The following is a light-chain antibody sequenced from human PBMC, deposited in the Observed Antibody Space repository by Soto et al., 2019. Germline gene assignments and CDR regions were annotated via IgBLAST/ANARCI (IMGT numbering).Light chain of an antibody. J-gene: IGLJ2*01. CDR2: GNY. Sequence: QSVLTQPPSVSGAPGQRVTISCIGSSSNIGAGYDVHWYQQLPGTAPKLLIYGNYHRPSGVADRFSGSKSDTSASLAITGLQAEDEADYHCQSFDSSLSGLVFGGGTKLTVL. CDR3: QSFDSSLSGLV. CDR1: SSNIGAGYD. V-gene: IGLV1-40*01.